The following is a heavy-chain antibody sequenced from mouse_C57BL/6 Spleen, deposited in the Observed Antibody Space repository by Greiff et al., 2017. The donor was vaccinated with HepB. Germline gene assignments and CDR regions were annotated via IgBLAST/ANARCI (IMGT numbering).Heavy chain of an antibody. V-gene: IGHV14-4*01. Sequence: EVQLQQSGAELVRPGASVKLSCTASGFNIKDDYMHWVKQRPEQGLEWIGWIDPENGDTEYASKFQGKATITADTSSNTAYRQLSSLTSEDTAVYYCIQGYFDYWGQGTTLTVSS. J-gene: IGHJ2*01. CDR1: GFNIKDDY. CDR2: IDPENGDT. CDR3: IQGYFDY.